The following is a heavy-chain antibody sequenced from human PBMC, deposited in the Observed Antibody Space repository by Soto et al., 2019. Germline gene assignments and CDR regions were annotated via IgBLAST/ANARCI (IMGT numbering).Heavy chain of an antibody. D-gene: IGHD1-26*01. J-gene: IGHJ5*02. Sequence: QLQLQESGPGLVKPSETLSLTCTVSGGSISSSNYYWGWIRHPPGKGLEWIGCIYYIGHSYYNLSVKSRVTISVDTSKNQFSLKLSSVTAADTAVYYCATQEVGGSYVYTFDTWGQGTLVTVSS. CDR3: ATQEVGGSYVYTFDT. CDR1: GGSISSSNYY. CDR2: IYYIGHS. V-gene: IGHV4-39*01.